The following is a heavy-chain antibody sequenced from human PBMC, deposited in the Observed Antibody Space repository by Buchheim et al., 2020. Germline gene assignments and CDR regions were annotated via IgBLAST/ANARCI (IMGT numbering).Heavy chain of an antibody. V-gene: IGHV4-34*01. CDR1: GGSFSGYY. J-gene: IGHJ4*02. D-gene: IGHD5-18*01. Sequence: QVQLQQWGAGLLKPSETLSLTCAVYGGSFSGYYWSWIRQPPGKGLEWIGEINHSGSTNYNPSLKRRLTISVDPSKNQFSLKLSSVTAADTAVYYCAQGRVQLWLRYWGQGTL. CDR2: INHSGST. CDR3: AQGRVQLWLRY.